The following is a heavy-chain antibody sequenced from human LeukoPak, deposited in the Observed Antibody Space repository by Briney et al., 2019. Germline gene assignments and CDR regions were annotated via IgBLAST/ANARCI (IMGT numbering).Heavy chain of an antibody. Sequence: QPGGSLRLSCAASGFTFDDYAMHWVRQAPGKGLEWVSGISWNSGSIGYVDSVKGRFTISRDNAKNSLYLQMNSLRAEDTAVYYCARAPTDFDLWGRGTLVTVSS. V-gene: IGHV3-9*01. CDR1: GFTFDDYA. CDR3: ARAPTDFDL. J-gene: IGHJ2*01. CDR2: ISWNSGSI.